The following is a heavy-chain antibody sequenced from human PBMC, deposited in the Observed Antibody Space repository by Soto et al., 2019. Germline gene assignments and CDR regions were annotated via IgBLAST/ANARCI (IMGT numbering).Heavy chain of an antibody. D-gene: IGHD5-18*01. Sequence: PSETLSLTCTVSGGSISSDSYYWGWIRQPPEKGLEWIASISYSGSTYYNPTLKSRLTISVDTSKSQFSLKLSSVTAADTAVYYCARHHLQLGVGYWGQGTRVTVSS. CDR2: ISYSGST. V-gene: IGHV4-39*01. J-gene: IGHJ4*02. CDR1: GGSISSDSYY. CDR3: ARHHLQLGVGY.